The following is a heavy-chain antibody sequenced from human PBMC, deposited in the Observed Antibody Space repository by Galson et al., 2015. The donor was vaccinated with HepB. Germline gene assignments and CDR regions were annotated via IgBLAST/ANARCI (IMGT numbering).Heavy chain of an antibody. CDR3: ARQSSRRFDY. J-gene: IGHJ4*02. CDR1: GFTFSSYA. CDR2: ISYDGSNK. Sequence: SLRLSCAASGFTFSSYAMHWVRQAPGKGLEWVAVISYDGSNKYYADSVKGRFTISRDNSKNTLYLQMNSLRVEDTAVYYCARQSSRRFDYWGQGTLVTVSS. V-gene: IGHV3-30-3*01.